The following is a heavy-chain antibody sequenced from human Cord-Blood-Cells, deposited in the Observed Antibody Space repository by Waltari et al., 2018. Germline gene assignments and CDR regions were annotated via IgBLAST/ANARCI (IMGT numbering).Heavy chain of an antibody. CDR3: AKAKSGYEIDY. V-gene: IGHV3-30*18. D-gene: IGHD5-12*01. CDR1: GFTFSRYG. CDR2: ISYDGSNK. J-gene: IGHJ4*02. Sequence: VQLVESGGGVVKPGRSLRLSCDASGFTFSRYGMHWVRQAPGKGLEWVAVISYDGSNKYYADSVKGRFTISRDNSKNTLYLQMNSLRAEDTAVYYCAKAKSGYEIDYWGQGTLVTVSS.